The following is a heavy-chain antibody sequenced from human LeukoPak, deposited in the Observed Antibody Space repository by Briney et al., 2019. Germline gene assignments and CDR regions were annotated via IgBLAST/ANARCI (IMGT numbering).Heavy chain of an antibody. CDR3: AKERSTTYYGCFDY. CDR2: IRYDGTNK. D-gene: IGHD2-2*01. Sequence: PGGSLRLSCAASGFTFNSYGIHWVRQAPGKGLEWVAFIRYDGTNKYYGDSVKGRFTASRDNSKDTLHLQLDSLRVEDTAVYYCAKERSTTYYGCFDYWGQGTLVTVSS. J-gene: IGHJ4*02. V-gene: IGHV3-30*02. CDR1: GFTFNSYG.